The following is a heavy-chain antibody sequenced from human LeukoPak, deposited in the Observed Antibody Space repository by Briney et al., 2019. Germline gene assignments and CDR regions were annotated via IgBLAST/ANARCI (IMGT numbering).Heavy chain of an antibody. Sequence: GGSLRLSCAASGFTFSNAWMSWVRQAPGKGLEWVGRIKSKTDGGTTDYAAPVKGRLTISRDDSKNTLYLQMNSLRAEDTAVYYCAKDGPWGWFGELLGYWGQGTLVTVSS. D-gene: IGHD3-10*01. J-gene: IGHJ4*02. CDR1: GFTFSNAW. V-gene: IGHV3-15*01. CDR2: IKSKTDGGTT. CDR3: AKDGPWGWFGELLGY.